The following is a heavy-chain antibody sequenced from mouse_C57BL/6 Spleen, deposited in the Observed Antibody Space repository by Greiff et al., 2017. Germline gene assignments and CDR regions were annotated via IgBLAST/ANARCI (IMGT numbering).Heavy chain of an antibody. CDR2: MYPGDGDT. D-gene: IGHD2-1*01. CDR1: GYAFSSYW. CDR3: ARSVGNDAMDY. J-gene: IGHJ4*01. Sequence: VHLVESVAELVKPGASVKISCKASGYAFSSYWMNWVKPRPGKGLEWIGQMYPGDGDTNYNGQFKGKATLTADKSSRTAYMQLSSLTSEDSAVYFWARSVGNDAMDYWGQGTSVTVSS. V-gene: IGHV1-80*01.